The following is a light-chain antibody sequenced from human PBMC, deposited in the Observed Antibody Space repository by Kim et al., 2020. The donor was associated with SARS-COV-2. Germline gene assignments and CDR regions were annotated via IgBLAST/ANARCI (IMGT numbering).Light chain of an antibody. CDR1: SSNIGSNT. Sequence: ELTQPPSASGTPGQGVTISCFGSSSNIGSNTVNWYQLLPGPAPKLLIYSNDHRPSGVPDRFSGSKSGTSASLAISGLQSEDEADYYCAAWDDSLNAWVFGGGTQLTVL. CDR3: AAWDDSLNAWV. CDR2: SND. J-gene: IGLJ3*02. V-gene: IGLV1-44*01.